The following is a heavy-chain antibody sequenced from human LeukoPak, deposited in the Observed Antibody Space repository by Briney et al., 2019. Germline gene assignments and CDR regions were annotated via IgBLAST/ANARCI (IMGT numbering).Heavy chain of an antibody. CDR1: GYSISSGYY. Sequence: SETLSLTCTVSGYSISSGYYWGWIRQPPGKGLEWTGSIDHSGSTYYNPSLKSRITISVDTSKNQFSLKLSSVTAADTAVYYCARDHPPYDSSGYSPFFSYWGQGTLVTVSS. CDR2: IDHSGST. J-gene: IGHJ4*02. V-gene: IGHV4-38-2*02. CDR3: ARDHPPYDSSGYSPFFSY. D-gene: IGHD3-22*01.